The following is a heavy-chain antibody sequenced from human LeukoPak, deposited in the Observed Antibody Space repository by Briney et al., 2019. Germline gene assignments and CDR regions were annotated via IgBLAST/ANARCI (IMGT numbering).Heavy chain of an antibody. J-gene: IGHJ4*02. CDR1: GFTISSYG. CDR3: AKDRGLGVDCGGDCSGPIE. V-gene: IGHV3-30*18. Sequence: PGRSLRLSCAASGFTISSYGMHWVRQAPGKGLEWVAVISYDGSNKYYADSVKGRFTISRDNSKNTLYLQMNSLRAEDTAVYYCAKDRGLGVDCGGDCSGPIEWGQATLVTVSS. CDR2: ISYDGSNK. D-gene: IGHD2-21*02.